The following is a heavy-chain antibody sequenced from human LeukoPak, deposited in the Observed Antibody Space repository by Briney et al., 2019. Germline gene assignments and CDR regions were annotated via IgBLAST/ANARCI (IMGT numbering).Heavy chain of an antibody. CDR3: ARAQQYYFDY. Sequence: PSETLSLTCAVYGGSFSGYYWSWIRQPPGKGLEWIGEINHSGSTNYNPSLKSRVTISVDTSKNQFSLKLSSVTAADTAVYYCARAQQYYFDYWGQGTLVTVSS. D-gene: IGHD1/OR15-1a*01. CDR2: INHSGST. V-gene: IGHV4-34*01. J-gene: IGHJ4*02. CDR1: GGSFSGYY.